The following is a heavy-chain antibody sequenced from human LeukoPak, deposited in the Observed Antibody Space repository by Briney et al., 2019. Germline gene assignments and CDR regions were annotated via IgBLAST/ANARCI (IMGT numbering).Heavy chain of an antibody. J-gene: IGHJ4*02. CDR3: ARVRMGDDFNPFDY. V-gene: IGHV3-74*01. D-gene: IGHD3-16*01. CDR1: GFTFSSFW. CDR2: IKSDGSET. Sequence: GGSLRLSCAASGFTFSSFWIYWVRHAPGKGLVWVSRIKSDGSETLYADSVKGRFTISRDSAKNTLYLQMNSLRAEDTAVYYCARVRMGDDFNPFDYGGQGTLVNVSS.